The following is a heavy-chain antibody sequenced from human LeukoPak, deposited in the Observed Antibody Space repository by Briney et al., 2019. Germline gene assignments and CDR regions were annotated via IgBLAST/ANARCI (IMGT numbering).Heavy chain of an antibody. CDR3: ARRLLTGGVTDFFDF. Sequence: PGGSLRLSCAASGFTFSRHSMRWVRQPPGEGLEWVAAISPSDDSTTYRDSVKGRFTISRDNSRNRLYLQMNRLRVEDTAIYYSARRLLTGGVTDFFDFWGQGALVTVSS. CDR2: ISPSDDST. CDR1: GFTFSRHS. J-gene: IGHJ4*02. V-gene: IGHV3-23*01. D-gene: IGHD2-21*02.